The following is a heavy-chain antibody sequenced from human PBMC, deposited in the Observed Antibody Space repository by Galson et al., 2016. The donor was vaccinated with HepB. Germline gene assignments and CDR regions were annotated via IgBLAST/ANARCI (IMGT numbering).Heavy chain of an antibody. D-gene: IGHD3-22*01. Sequence: SVKVSCKASGATSSKYAISWVRQAPGQGLEWMGGISPIFGPANYAQKFQGRVTINVDKSTSTTYMELSSLRSEDTAVYYCAREEGYYDDGSAYYGGWFDPWGQGTLVTVSS. V-gene: IGHV1-69*06. CDR3: AREEGYYDDGSAYYGGWFDP. CDR2: ISPIFGPA. CDR1: GATSSKYA. J-gene: IGHJ5*02.